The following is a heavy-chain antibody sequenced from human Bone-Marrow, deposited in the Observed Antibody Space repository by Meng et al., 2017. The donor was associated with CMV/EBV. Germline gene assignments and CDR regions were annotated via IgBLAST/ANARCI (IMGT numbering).Heavy chain of an antibody. Sequence: GGSLRLSCAASGFTFSSYSMNWVRQAPGKGLEWVSSISSSSSYIYYADSVKGRFTISRDNAKNSLYLQMNSLRAEDTAVYYCAREEYCSGGSCYPNNWFDPWGQGTRVTVYS. D-gene: IGHD2-15*01. J-gene: IGHJ5*02. CDR2: ISSSSSYI. V-gene: IGHV3-21*01. CDR3: AREEYCSGGSCYPNNWFDP. CDR1: GFTFSSYS.